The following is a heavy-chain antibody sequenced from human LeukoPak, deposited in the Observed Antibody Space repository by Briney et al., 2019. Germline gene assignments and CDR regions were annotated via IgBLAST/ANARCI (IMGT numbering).Heavy chain of an antibody. J-gene: IGHJ3*02. CDR3: ARGEYSSSWVPRDAFDI. V-gene: IGHV4-59*01. CDR1: GGSISSYY. CDR2: IYYSGST. D-gene: IGHD6-6*01. Sequence: SETLSLTCTVSGGSISSYYWSWIRQPPGKGLEWIGYIYYSGSTNYNPSLKSRVTISVATSKNQFSLKLSSVTAADTAVYYCARGEYSSSWVPRDAFDIWGQGTMVTVSS.